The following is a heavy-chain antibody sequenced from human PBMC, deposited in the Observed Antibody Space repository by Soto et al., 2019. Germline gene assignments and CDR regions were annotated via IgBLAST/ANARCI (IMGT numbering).Heavy chain of an antibody. D-gene: IGHD3-22*01. V-gene: IGHV5-51*01. CDR3: ARHGSLSTAYYFAAFAI. Sequence: PRKSLEWMGVIFPGDSDTRYSPSFQGEVTISADKSISTAYLQWSSLKASDTAMYYCARHGSLSTAYYFAAFAIWSYGTTLTVSS. J-gene: IGHJ3*02. CDR2: IFPGDSDT.